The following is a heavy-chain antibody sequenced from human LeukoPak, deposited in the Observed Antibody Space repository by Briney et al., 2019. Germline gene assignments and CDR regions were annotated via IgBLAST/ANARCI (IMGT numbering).Heavy chain of an antibody. CDR1: GFTFSTYA. Sequence: GGSLRLSCAASGFTFSTYAMSWVRQAPGKGLEWVSAITGSGGSTFYADSVKGRFTISRDNSKDTLYLQMNSVRAEDTAVYYCAKGGRNYVPNNFDYWGQGTLVTVSS. CDR3: AKGGRNYVPNNFDY. CDR2: ITGSGGST. J-gene: IGHJ4*02. D-gene: IGHD1-7*01. V-gene: IGHV3-23*01.